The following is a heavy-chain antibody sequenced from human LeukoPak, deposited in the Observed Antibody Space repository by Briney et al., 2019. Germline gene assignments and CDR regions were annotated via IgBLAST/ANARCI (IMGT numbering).Heavy chain of an antibody. CDR2: INQDGTDK. Sequence: GGSLRLSCAVSGFTFSTFWMTWVRQAPGKGLEWVATINQDGTDKFYVDSLKGRFTISRDNAKNTLYLQMNSLRAEDTAVYYCARDEIAAAGPYYDSPVGFQHWGQGTLVTVSS. V-gene: IGHV3-7*01. CDR1: GFTFSTFW. D-gene: IGHD6-13*01. CDR3: ARDEIAAAGPYYDSPVGFQH. J-gene: IGHJ1*01.